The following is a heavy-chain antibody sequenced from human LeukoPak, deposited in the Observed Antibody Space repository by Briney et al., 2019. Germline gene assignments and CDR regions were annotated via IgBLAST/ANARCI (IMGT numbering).Heavy chain of an antibody. J-gene: IGHJ3*02. Sequence: PSETLSLTCAVYGGSFSGYYWSWIRQPPGKGLEGIGEINHSGSTNYNPSLKSRVTISVDTSKNQFSLKLSSVSAADTAVYYCASFIEYTSSDAFDIWGQGTMVTVSS. D-gene: IGHD6-6*01. CDR1: GGSFSGYY. CDR3: ASFIEYTSSDAFDI. CDR2: INHSGST. V-gene: IGHV4-34*01.